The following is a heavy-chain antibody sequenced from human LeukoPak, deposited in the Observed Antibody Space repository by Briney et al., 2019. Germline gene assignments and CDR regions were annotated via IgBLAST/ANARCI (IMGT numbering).Heavy chain of an antibody. CDR2: ISGSVGST. CDR3: AKSNAAQRGYTYGYADFDY. V-gene: IGHV3-23*01. J-gene: IGHJ4*02. D-gene: IGHD5-18*01. CDR1: GFTFSSYA. Sequence: GGSLRLSCAASGFTFSSYAIHWVRQAPGKGLEWVSAISGSVGSTYYADSVKGRFTISRDNSKNTLYLQMNSLRADDTAVYNCAKSNAAQRGYTYGYADFDYWGQGTLVTVSS.